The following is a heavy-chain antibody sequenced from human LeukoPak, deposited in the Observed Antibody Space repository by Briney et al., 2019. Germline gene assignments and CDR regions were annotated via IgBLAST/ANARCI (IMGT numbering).Heavy chain of an antibody. J-gene: IGHJ5*02. V-gene: IGHV4-59*08. D-gene: IGHD2-21*02. CDR2: IYYSGST. Sequence: PSETLSLTCTVSGGSVSSYYWSWIRQPPGEGLEWIAYIYYSGSTKYNPSLKSRVTISLDRSKNQFSLKPRSVTAADTAVYYCARLQVHCGGDCYTRWFDPWGQGTLVTVSS. CDR3: ARLQVHCGGDCYTRWFDP. CDR1: GGSVSSYY.